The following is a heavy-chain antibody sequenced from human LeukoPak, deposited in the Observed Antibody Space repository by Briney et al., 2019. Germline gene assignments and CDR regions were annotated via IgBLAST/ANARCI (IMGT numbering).Heavy chain of an antibody. Sequence: GGSLRLSCAASGITFSTHAMHWVRQAPGKGLEWVAVISYEGANKYYAESVKGRFTISRDNSKNTVYLQMNNLRTEDTAVYYCERGGGASSWYYYMDIWGKGTTVTVSS. D-gene: IGHD2-2*01. V-gene: IGHV3-30-3*01. CDR3: ERGGGASSWYYYMDI. CDR1: GITFSTHA. J-gene: IGHJ6*03. CDR2: ISYEGANK.